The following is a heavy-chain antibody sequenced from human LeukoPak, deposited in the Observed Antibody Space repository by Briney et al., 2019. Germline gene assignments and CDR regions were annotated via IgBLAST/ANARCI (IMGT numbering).Heavy chain of an antibody. D-gene: IGHD3-22*01. CDR2: ISAYNGNT. CDR3: ARDYYDSSGYYYGTEFFDY. J-gene: IGHJ4*02. Sequence: ASVKVTCKASGYTFTSYGMSWVRQAPGQGLEWMGWISAYNGNTNYAQKLQGRVTMTTDTSTSTAYMELRSLRSDDTAVYYCARDYYDSSGYYYGTEFFDYWGQRSLVTLSS. CDR1: GYTFTSYG. V-gene: IGHV1-18*01.